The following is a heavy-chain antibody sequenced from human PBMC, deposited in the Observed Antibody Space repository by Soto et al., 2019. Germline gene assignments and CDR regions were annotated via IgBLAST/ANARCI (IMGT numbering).Heavy chain of an antibody. Sequence: GESLKISCKASGYSFTSYWIGWVRQMPGKGLELMGIIYPEDSDTRYSPSFRGQVTISADKSISTAYLQWSSLKASDTAMYYCASPVGATRYYYYYGMDVWGQGTTVTVSS. J-gene: IGHJ6*02. CDR1: GYSFTSYW. CDR2: IYPEDSDT. V-gene: IGHV5-51*01. D-gene: IGHD1-26*01. CDR3: ASPVGATRYYYYYGMDV.